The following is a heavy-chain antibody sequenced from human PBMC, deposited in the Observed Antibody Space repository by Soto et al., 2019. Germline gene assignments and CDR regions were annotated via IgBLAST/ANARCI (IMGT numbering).Heavy chain of an antibody. D-gene: IGHD3-22*01. CDR3: ARGPAYYYDSSGYLDY. CDR1: GGSISSSSYY. V-gene: IGHV4-39*01. Sequence: SETLALTCTVSGGSISSSSYYWGWFRQPPGKGLEWIGSIYYSGSTYYNPSLKSRVTISVDTSKNQFSLKLSSVTAADTAVYYCARGPAYYYDSSGYLDYWGQGTLVTXSS. J-gene: IGHJ4*02. CDR2: IYYSGST.